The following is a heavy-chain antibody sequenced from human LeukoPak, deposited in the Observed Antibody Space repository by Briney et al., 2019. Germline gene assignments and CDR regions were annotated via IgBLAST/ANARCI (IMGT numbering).Heavy chain of an antibody. J-gene: IGHJ1*01. D-gene: IGHD3-22*01. CDR1: GLTFSKYS. CDR2: ISSSGSII. Sequence: PGGSLRLSCAASGLTFSKYSMTWVRQAPGKGLEWVSYISSSGSIIYYADSVKGRFTISRDNAKNSMYLQMNSLRAEDTAVYYCARGKYDSSPFLQHWGQGTLVTVSS. CDR3: ARGKYDSSPFLQH. V-gene: IGHV3-48*04.